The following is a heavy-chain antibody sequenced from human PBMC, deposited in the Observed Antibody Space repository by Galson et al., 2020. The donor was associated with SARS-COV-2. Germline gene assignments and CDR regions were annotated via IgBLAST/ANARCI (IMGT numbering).Heavy chain of an antibody. J-gene: IGHJ4*02. V-gene: IGHV3-30*04. CDR3: SKGWRSNWDLFDY. CDR1: GFTFSSYA. CDR2: ISYDGSHK. D-gene: IGHD1-1*01. Sequence: GESLKISCAASGFTFSSYAIHWVRQAPGKGLEWVAVISYDGSHKYYADSVKGRFTISRDNSKNTLYLQMNSLRAEDTAVYYCSKGWRSNWDLFDYWGQGTLVTVSS.